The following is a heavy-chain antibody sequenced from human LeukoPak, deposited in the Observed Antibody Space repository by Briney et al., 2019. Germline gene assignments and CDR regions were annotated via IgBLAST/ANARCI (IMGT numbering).Heavy chain of an antibody. V-gene: IGHV1-2*02. J-gene: IGHJ3*02. Sequence: ASVKVSCKASGYTFTGYYMHWVRQAPGQGLEWMEWINPNSGGTNYAQKFQGRVTMTRDTSISTAYMELSRLRSDDTAVYYCARVLGWLQLGGPDAFDIWGQGTMVTVSS. CDR1: GYTFTGYY. CDR3: ARVLGWLQLGGPDAFDI. CDR2: INPNSGGT. D-gene: IGHD5-24*01.